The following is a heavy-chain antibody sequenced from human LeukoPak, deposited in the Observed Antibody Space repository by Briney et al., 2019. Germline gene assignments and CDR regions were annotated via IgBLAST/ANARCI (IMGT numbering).Heavy chain of an antibody. V-gene: IGHV4-39*01. CDR3: GRHQTMYYGMDV. CDR1: GGSISSSSYY. CDR2: IYYSGST. J-gene: IGHJ6*02. Sequence: PSETLSLTCTVSGGSISSSSYYWGWIRQPPGKGLEWIGSIYYSGSTYYNPSLKSRVTISVDTSKNQFSLKLGSVTAADTAVYYCGRHQTMYYGMDVWGQGPRSPSP. D-gene: IGHD4/OR15-4a*01.